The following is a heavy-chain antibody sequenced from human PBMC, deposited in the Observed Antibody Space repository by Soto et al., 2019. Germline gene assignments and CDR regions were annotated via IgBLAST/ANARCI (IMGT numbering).Heavy chain of an antibody. V-gene: IGHV1-18*01. Sequence: ASLKVSCKSSGYTFTXYXXXXXRXXXXXXXEWMGWISAYNGNTTYAQKLQGRVTMTRDTSTSTVYMELSSLRSEDTAVYYCAXXLVLVPGVSVQNWFDPWGQGTLVTVSS. J-gene: IGHJ5*02. CDR1: GYTFTXYX. D-gene: IGHD2-2*01. CDR3: AXXLVLVPGVSVQNWFDP. CDR2: ISAYNGNT.